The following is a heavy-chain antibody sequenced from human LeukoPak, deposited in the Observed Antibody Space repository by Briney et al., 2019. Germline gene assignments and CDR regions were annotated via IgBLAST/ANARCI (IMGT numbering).Heavy chain of an antibody. CDR1: GGSFSGYY. D-gene: IGHD3-22*01. V-gene: IGHV4-34*01. J-gene: IGHJ4*02. Sequence: SETLSLTCAVYGGSFSGYYWSWIRQPPGKGLEWIGEINHSGSTNYNPSLKSRVTISVDTSKNQFSLKLSSVPAADTAVYYCASDSQYYYDSRDYWGQGTLVTVSS. CDR3: ASDSQYYYDSRDY. CDR2: INHSGST.